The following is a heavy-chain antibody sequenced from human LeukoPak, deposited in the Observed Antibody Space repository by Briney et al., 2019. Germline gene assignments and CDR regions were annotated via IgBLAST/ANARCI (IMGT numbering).Heavy chain of an antibody. CDR3: AISAIFGVVDS. Sequence: PSETLSLTCTVSGGSISSYYWSWIRQPPGKGLEWSGNIYYSGDTNYNPSLRSRVTISVDTSKIQFSLKLTSVTTADTAVYFCAISAIFGVVDSWGPGTLVTVSS. J-gene: IGHJ4*02. V-gene: IGHV4-59*01. D-gene: IGHD3-3*01. CDR1: GGSISSYY. CDR2: IYYSGDT.